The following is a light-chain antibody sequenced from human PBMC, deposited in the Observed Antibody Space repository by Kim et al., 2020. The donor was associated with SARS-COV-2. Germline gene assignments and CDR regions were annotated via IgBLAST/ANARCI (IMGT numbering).Light chain of an antibody. CDR2: GAF. Sequence: SPGDSPPRSCRASQSIYRTYLAWYQQTPGHPPRLLIYGAFSRATGIPDRFSGSGSGTDFTLTISRLEPEDFAVYYCQQYDSSPPTFGQGTKVDIK. V-gene: IGKV3-20*01. CDR3: QQYDSSPPT. J-gene: IGKJ1*01. CDR1: QSIYRTY.